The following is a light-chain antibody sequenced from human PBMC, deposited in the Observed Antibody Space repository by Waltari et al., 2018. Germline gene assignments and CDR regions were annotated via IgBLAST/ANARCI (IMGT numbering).Light chain of an antibody. Sequence: DIQMTQSPSTLSASIVARVTITCRASQSISNWLSWYQQKPGKAPKLLIYRASTLESAVPSRFSGSGSGTEFTLTISSLQPDDFATYYCQQYNNLYTFGQGTKLEIK. CDR2: RAS. V-gene: IGKV1-5*03. J-gene: IGKJ2*01. CDR1: QSISNW. CDR3: QQYNNLYT.